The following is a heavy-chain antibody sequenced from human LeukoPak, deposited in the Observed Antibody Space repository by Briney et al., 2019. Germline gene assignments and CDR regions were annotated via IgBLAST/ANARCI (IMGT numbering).Heavy chain of an antibody. Sequence: SETLSLTCTVSGGSISSSSLYWGWIRQSPGKGLEWIGNIYYSGSTYYNPSLKSRVTMSVDTSKNQFSVKLSSVTAADTSVYYCARHGGGSYLYYIDYWGQGTLVTVSS. J-gene: IGHJ4*02. CDR1: GGSISSSSLY. V-gene: IGHV4-39*01. CDR3: ARHGGGSYLYYIDY. D-gene: IGHD1-26*01. CDR2: IYYSGST.